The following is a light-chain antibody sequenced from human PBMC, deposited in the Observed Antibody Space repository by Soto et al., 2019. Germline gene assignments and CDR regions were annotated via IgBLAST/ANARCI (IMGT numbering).Light chain of an antibody. Sequence: DIQMTQSPSSLSASVGDRVTITCRASQSISSNLNWYQQKPGKAPKLLIYAASNLQSGVPSTFSGSGSGTDFTLTISSLQPEDFATYYCQQSHSIPWTFGQGTKGDIK. CDR3: QQSHSIPWT. J-gene: IGKJ1*01. CDR1: QSISSN. CDR2: AAS. V-gene: IGKV1-39*01.